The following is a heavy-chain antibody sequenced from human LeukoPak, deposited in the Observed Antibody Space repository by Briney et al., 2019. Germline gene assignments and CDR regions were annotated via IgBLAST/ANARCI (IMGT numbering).Heavy chain of an antibody. J-gene: IGHJ4*02. D-gene: IGHD5-12*01. Sequence: NPSETLSLTCTVSGVSISSYYWSWIRQPAGKGLEGSGRIYTSGSTNYNPSLKSRVTISVDTSKKQFSLKLSSVTAAGTAVYYCAREEYSGYEGQPHDYWGQGTLVTVSS. CDR3: AREEYSGYEGQPHDY. CDR1: GVSISSYY. CDR2: IYTSGST. V-gene: IGHV4-4*07.